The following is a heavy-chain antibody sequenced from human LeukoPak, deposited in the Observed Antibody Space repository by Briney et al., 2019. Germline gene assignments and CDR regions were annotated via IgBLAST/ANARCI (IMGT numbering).Heavy chain of an antibody. Sequence: SETLSLTCTVSGGSISSSSYYWGWIRQPPGKGLEWIGSIYYSGSTYYNPSLKSRVTISVDTSKNQFSLKLSSVTAADTAVYYCARGRLGADDAFDIWGQGTMVTVSS. CDR3: ARGRLGADDAFDI. CDR2: IYYSGST. J-gene: IGHJ3*02. CDR1: GGSISSSSYY. V-gene: IGHV4-39*07. D-gene: IGHD6-25*01.